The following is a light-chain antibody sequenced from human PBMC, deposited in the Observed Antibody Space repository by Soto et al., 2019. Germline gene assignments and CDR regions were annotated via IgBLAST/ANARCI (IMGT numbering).Light chain of an antibody. CDR1: SSDIGGYNY. Sequence: QSALTQPASVSGSPGQSITISCTGTSSDIGGYNYVSWYQQHPGKAPKLMIYGVSNRPSGVSGRFFGSKSGNTASLTISGLQPEDEADYYCAAWDDSLSGLVFGTGTKLTVL. V-gene: IGLV2-14*01. CDR3: AAWDDSLSGLV. CDR2: GVS. J-gene: IGLJ1*01.